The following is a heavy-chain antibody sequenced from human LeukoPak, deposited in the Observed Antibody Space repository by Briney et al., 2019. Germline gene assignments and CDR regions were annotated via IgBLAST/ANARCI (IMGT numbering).Heavy chain of an antibody. CDR1: GFTFSTYN. Sequence: GGSLRLSCAASGFTFSTYNMNWVRQAPGKGLEWVSHITSSSTNIYYADSVKGRFTISRDNAKNALSLQMNSLRDEDTAVYYCEKDSSGYYFDYWGQGTLVTVSS. CDR2: ITSSSTNI. J-gene: IGHJ4*02. CDR3: EKDSSGYYFDY. V-gene: IGHV3-48*02. D-gene: IGHD3-22*01.